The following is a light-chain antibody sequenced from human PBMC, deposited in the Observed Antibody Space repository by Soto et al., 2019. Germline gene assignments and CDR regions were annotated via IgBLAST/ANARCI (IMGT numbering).Light chain of an antibody. V-gene: IGKV4-1*01. CDR1: QSVLYSSNNKNY. CDR2: WAS. J-gene: IGKJ2*01. CDR3: QQYYSTLGGT. Sequence: DIVMTQSPDSLAVSLGERATINCKSSQSVLYSSNNKNYLAWYQQKPGQPPKLLIYWASTRESGVPDRFSGSVSGTDFTLTISSLQAEDVAVYYCQQYYSTLGGTFGQGTKLEIK.